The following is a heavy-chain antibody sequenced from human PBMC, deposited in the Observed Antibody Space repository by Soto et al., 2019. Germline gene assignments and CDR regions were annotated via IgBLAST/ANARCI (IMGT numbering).Heavy chain of an antibody. J-gene: IGHJ3*02. CDR3: ARGNYDFWSGYYTGILDAFDI. Sequence: GGSLRLSCAASGFTFSSYWMHWVRQAPGKGLVWVSRINSDGSSTSYADSVKGRFTISRDNAKNTLYLQMNSLGAEDTAVYYCARGNYDFWSGYYTGILDAFDIWGQGTMVTVSS. V-gene: IGHV3-74*01. CDR1: GFTFSSYW. CDR2: INSDGSST. D-gene: IGHD3-3*01.